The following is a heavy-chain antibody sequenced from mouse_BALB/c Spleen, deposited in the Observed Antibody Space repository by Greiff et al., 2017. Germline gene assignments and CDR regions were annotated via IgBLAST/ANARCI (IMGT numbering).Heavy chain of an antibody. Sequence: EVHLVESGGGLVQPGGSLRLSCATSGFTFTDYYMSWVRQPPGKALEWLGFIRNKANGYQTEYSASVKGRFTISRDNSQSILYLQMNTLRAEDSATYYWARDMTARATVWFAYWGQGTLVTVSA. CDR1: GFTFTDYY. CDR2: IRNKANGYQT. V-gene: IGHV7-3*02. D-gene: IGHD3-2*01. CDR3: ARDMTARATVWFAY. J-gene: IGHJ3*01.